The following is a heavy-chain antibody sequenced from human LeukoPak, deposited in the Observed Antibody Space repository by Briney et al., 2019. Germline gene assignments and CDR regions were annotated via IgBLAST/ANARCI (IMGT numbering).Heavy chain of an antibody. D-gene: IGHD3-9*01. CDR3: ARLYYDIFTGSDGYGMDV. Sequence: PGRSLRLSCAASGFTFSSYAMHWVRQAPGKGLEWVAVISYDGSNKYYADSVKGRFTISRDNSKNTLYLQMNSLRAEDTAVYYCARLYYDIFTGSDGYGMDVWGQGTTVTVSS. CDR1: GFTFSSYA. V-gene: IGHV3-30-3*01. CDR2: ISYDGSNK. J-gene: IGHJ6*02.